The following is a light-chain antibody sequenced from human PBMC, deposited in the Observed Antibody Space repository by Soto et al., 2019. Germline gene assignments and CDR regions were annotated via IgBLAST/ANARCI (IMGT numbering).Light chain of an antibody. J-gene: IGLJ1*01. CDR3: QSYDSSLSGSRG. Sequence: QSVLTQPASVSGSPGQSVTISCTGTSSDVGRYNYVSWYQQHPGTAPKLLIYGNSNRPSGVPDRFSGSKSGASASLAITGLQAEDEADYYCQSYDSSLSGSRGFGTGTKVTVL. V-gene: IGLV1-40*01. CDR1: SSDVGRYNY. CDR2: GNS.